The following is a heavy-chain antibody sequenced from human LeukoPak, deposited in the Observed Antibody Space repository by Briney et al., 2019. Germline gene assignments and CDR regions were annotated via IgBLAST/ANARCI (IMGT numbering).Heavy chain of an antibody. CDR1: GFTVSNNY. CDR3: ARHAVYEGSGWSFDY. V-gene: IGHV3-53*01. D-gene: IGHD6-19*01. Sequence: GGSLRLSCAASGFTVSNNYMSWVRQAPGKKLEWVSDIYSDGTTFYADSVKGRFTISRDNSKNTLYLQMNSLRAEDTAVYHCARHAVYEGSGWSFDYWGQGTLVTVSS. J-gene: IGHJ4*02. CDR2: IYSDGTT.